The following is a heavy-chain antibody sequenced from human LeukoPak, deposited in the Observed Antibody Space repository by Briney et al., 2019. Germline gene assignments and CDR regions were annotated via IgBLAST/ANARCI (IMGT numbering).Heavy chain of an antibody. CDR2: IASSSSYI. D-gene: IGHD4-23*01. CDR1: GVTFSSYT. V-gene: IGHV3-21*01. Sequence: PGGSLRLSCAASGVTFSSYTMNWVRQAPGKGPEWVSSIASSSSYIYYADSVKGRFTISRDNARNSLYLQMNSLRAEDTALYYCARDGDTVLTRGYYYYMDVWGKGTTVTVSS. J-gene: IGHJ6*03. CDR3: ARDGDTVLTRGYYYYMDV.